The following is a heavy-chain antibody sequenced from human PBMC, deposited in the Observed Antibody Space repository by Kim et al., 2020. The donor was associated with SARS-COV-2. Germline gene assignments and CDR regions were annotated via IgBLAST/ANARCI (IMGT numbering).Heavy chain of an antibody. D-gene: IGHD6-19*01. Sequence: ASVKVSCKASGYTFTSYGISWVRQAPGQGLEWMGWISAYNGNTNYAQKLQGRVTMTTDTSTSTAYMELRSLRSDNTAVYYCAREGEVAGNYGMDVWGQGTTVTVSS. J-gene: IGHJ6*02. CDR3: AREGEVAGNYGMDV. CDR1: GYTFTSYG. V-gene: IGHV1-18*01. CDR2: ISAYNGNT.